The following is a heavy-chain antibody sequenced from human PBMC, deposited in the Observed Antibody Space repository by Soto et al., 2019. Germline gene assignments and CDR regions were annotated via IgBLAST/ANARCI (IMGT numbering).Heavy chain of an antibody. Sequence: EVQLVESGGGLVQPGGSLRLSCAASGFTVSSHYMAWVRLTPGMGLKWVSLIYPAGHTYYRDSVKGRFTISRDNSKNTLSLHIDSLRAEDAAVYFCARGAPDSNGSPFDHWGQGTRVTMSS. CDR1: GFTVSSHY. D-gene: IGHD3-22*01. CDR2: IYPAGHT. CDR3: ARGAPDSNGSPFDH. J-gene: IGHJ4*01. V-gene: IGHV3-53*01.